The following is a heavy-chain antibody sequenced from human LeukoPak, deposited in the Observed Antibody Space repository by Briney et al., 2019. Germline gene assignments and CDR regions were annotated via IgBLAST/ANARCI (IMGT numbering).Heavy chain of an antibody. J-gene: IGHJ4*02. Sequence: GASVKVSCKASGYTFTSYDINWVRPATGQGLEWMGWMNPNSGNTGYAQKFQGRVTMTRNTSISTAYMELSSLRSEDTAVYYCARGQFIAVAASDYWGQGTLVTVSS. CDR2: MNPNSGNT. CDR1: GYTFTSYD. V-gene: IGHV1-8*01. CDR3: ARGQFIAVAASDY. D-gene: IGHD6-19*01.